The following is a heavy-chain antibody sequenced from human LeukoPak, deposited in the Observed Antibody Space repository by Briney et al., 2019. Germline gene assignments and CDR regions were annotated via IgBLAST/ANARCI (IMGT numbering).Heavy chain of an antibody. CDR2: IQSKTDGGKT. Sequence: GGSLRLSCAASGFIATNAWMNWVRQAPGKGLEWVGRIQSKTDGGKTDYAAPVKGRFTISRDDSKNTLYLQMNSLKTEDTAIYYCTTGIRGDWGQGTLVTVSS. V-gene: IGHV3-15*07. J-gene: IGHJ4*02. CDR3: TTGIRGD. D-gene: IGHD3-3*02. CDR1: GFIATNAW.